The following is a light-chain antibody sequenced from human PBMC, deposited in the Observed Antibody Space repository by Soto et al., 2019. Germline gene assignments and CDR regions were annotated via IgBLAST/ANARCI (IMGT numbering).Light chain of an antibody. CDR2: ENN. V-gene: IGLV1-51*02. CDR3: GTWDSSLSALYV. CDR1: SSNNGNNY. J-gene: IGLJ1*01. Sequence: QSVLTQPPSVSAAPGQKVTISCSGSSSNNGNNYVSWYQQLPGTAPKLLIYENNKRPSGIPDRFSGSKSGTSATLGITGFQTGDEADYYCGTWDSSLSALYVFGTGTKVTVL.